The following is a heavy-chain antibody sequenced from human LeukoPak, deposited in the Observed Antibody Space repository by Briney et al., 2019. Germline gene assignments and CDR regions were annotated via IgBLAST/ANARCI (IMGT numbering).Heavy chain of an antibody. Sequence: SVKVSCKASGGTFSSYAISWVRQAPGQGLEWMGRIIPILGIANYAQKFQGRVTITADKSTSTAYMELSSLRSEDTAVYYCARRKGYGHDYYYGMDVWGQGTTVTVSS. CDR2: IIPILGIA. D-gene: IGHD5-18*01. V-gene: IGHV1-69*04. CDR3: ARRKGYGHDYYYGMDV. CDR1: GGTFSSYA. J-gene: IGHJ6*02.